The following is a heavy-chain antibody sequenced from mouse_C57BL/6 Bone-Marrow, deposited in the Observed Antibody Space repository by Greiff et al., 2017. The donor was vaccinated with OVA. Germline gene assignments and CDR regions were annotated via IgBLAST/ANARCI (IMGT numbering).Heavy chain of an antibody. D-gene: IGHD1-1*01. CDR1: GFTFSSYP. V-gene: IGHV5-9*01. CDR2: ISGGGGNT. J-gene: IGHJ3*01. CDR3: ARHAHYYGSSFPFAY. Sequence: EVHLVESGGGLVKPGGSLKLSCAASGFTFSSYPMSWVRQTPGKRLEWVGTISGGGGNTYYHDSFKGRFTFSRDNAKNTLYLQMSSLRSEDTALYYCARHAHYYGSSFPFAYWGQGTLVTVSA.